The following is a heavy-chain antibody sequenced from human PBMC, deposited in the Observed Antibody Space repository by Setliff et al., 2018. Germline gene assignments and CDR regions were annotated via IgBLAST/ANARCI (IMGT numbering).Heavy chain of an antibody. CDR2: IYYSGST. CDR1: GDSINDYY. V-gene: IGHV4-59*08. D-gene: IGHD3-3*01. J-gene: IGHJ6*03. CDR3: ARMSGFLYMDV. Sequence: PSETLSLTCTVSGDSINDYYWSWVRQPPGKGLEWIGYIYYSGSTNYNPSLKSRVTISVDTSKNQFSLNLSSVTAADTAVYYCARMSGFLYMDVWGKGTTVTVSS.